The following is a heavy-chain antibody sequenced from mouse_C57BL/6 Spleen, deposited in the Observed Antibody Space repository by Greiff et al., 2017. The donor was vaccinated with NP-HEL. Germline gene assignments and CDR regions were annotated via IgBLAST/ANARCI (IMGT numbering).Heavy chain of an antibody. Sequence: VQLQQPGAELVKPGASVKLSCKASGYTFTSYWMQWVKQRPGQGLEWIGEIDPSDSYTNYNQKFKGKATMTVDTSSSTAYMQLSSLSSEDSAVYSCATASSRATDWFAYWGQGTLVTVSA. CDR3: ATASSRATDWFAY. J-gene: IGHJ3*01. V-gene: IGHV1-50*01. CDR1: GYTFTSYW. CDR2: IDPSDSYT. D-gene: IGHD3-1*01.